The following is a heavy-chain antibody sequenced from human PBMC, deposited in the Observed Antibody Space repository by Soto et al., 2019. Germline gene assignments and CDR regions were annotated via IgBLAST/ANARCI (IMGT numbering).Heavy chain of an antibody. CDR3: ARARIAASRNWFDP. CDR1: GGSFSGYY. J-gene: IGHJ5*02. V-gene: IGHV4-34*01. CDR2: INHSGST. D-gene: IGHD6-6*01. Sequence: SETLSLTCAVYGGSFSGYYWSWIRQPPGKGLEWIGEINHSGSTNYNPSLKGRVTISVDTSKNQFSLKLSSVTAADTAVYYCARARIAASRNWFDPWGQGTLVTVSS.